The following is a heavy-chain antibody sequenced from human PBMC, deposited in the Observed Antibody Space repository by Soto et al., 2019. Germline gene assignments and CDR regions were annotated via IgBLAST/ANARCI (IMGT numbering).Heavy chain of an antibody. CDR1: GYTFTSYD. J-gene: IGHJ6*03. CDR3: ARAPLGFLEWLSENYYMDV. D-gene: IGHD3-3*01. CDR2: MNPNSGNT. V-gene: IGHV1-8*01. Sequence: QVQLVQSGAEVKKPGASVKVSCKASGYTFTSYDINWVRQATGQGLEWMGWMNPNSGNTGYAQKFQGRVTMTRNTSISKAYMELSSLRSEDTAVYYCARAPLGFLEWLSENYYMDVWGKGTTVTVSS.